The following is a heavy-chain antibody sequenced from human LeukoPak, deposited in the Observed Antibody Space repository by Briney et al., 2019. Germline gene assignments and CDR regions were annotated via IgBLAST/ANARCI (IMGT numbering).Heavy chain of an antibody. V-gene: IGHV3-23*01. CDR2: ISGSGGSGGTT. J-gene: IGHJ6*04. CDR1: GFTFSSYA. CDR3: ATPLDKKYTSSWYVWDV. Sequence: PGGSLRLSCAASGFTFSSYALSWVRQAPGKGLEWVSAISGSGGSGGTTYYADSVKGRFTISRDNSKSTLYLQMNSLRAEDTAVYYCATPLDKKYTSSWYVWDVWGKGTTVTVSS. D-gene: IGHD6-13*01.